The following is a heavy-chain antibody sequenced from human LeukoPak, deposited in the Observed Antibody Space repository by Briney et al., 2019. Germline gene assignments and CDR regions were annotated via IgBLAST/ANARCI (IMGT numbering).Heavy chain of an antibody. D-gene: IGHD6-6*01. J-gene: IGHJ4*02. CDR3: AKAKYSSSSDLLDY. Sequence: QPGGSLRLSCAASGFTFSSYAMSWVRQAPGKGLEWVSTISGSGGSTYYADSVKGRFTISRDISMDTLFLQMNSLRADDTAVYYCAKAKYSSSSDLLDYWGQGTLVTVSS. CDR2: ISGSGGST. V-gene: IGHV3-23*01. CDR1: GFTFSSYA.